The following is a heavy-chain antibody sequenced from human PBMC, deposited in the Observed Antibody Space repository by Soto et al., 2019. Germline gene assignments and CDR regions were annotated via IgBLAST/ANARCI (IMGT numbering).Heavy chain of an antibody. CDR2: INHSGST. CDR1: CGSFIGYY. D-gene: IGHD3-3*01. Sequence: PSETLSLTCAFYCGSFIGYYWSWIRQPPGKGLEWIGEINHSGSTNYNPSLKSRVTISVDTSKNQFSLKLSSVTAADTAVYYCARGLIGQYDFWSGYYSACMDVWGQGTTVTVSS. V-gene: IGHV4-34*01. CDR3: ARGLIGQYDFWSGYYSACMDV. J-gene: IGHJ6*02.